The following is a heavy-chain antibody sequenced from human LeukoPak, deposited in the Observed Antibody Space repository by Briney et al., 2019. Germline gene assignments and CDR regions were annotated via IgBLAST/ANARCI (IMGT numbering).Heavy chain of an antibody. D-gene: IGHD2-8*01. CDR1: GYTFTSYA. CDR2: INTNTGNP. CDR3: ARVTTLHQYCTNGVCPSNDY. J-gene: IGHJ4*02. V-gene: IGHV7-4-1*02. Sequence: ASVKVSCKASGYTFTSYAMNWVRQAPGQGLEWMGWINTNTGNPTYAQGFTGRFVFSLDTSVSTAYLQISSLKAEDTAVYYCARVTTLHQYCTNGVCPSNDYWGQGTLVTVSS.